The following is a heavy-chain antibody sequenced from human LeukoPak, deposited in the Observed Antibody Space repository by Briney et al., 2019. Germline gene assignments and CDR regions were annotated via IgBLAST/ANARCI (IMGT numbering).Heavy chain of an antibody. J-gene: IGHJ5*02. CDR2: INHSGST. CDR3: ARGRGSCYSGYFWFDP. V-gene: IGHV4-34*01. D-gene: IGHD2-15*01. CDR1: GGSFSGYY. Sequence: SETLSLTCAVYGGSFSGYYWSWIRQPPGKGLEWIGEINHSGSTNYNPSLKSRVTISVDTSKNQFSLKLSSVTAADTAVYYCARGRGSCYSGYFWFDPWGQGTLVTVSS.